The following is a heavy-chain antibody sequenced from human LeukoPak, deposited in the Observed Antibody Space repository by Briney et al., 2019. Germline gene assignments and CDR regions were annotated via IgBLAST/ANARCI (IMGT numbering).Heavy chain of an antibody. CDR3: ARHNSSSWYYFDY. CDR1: GFTISSNY. Sequence: GGSLRLSCAASGFTISSNYMSWVRQAPGKGLEWVSVIYSGDSTNYADSVKGRFTISRDNSKNTLYLQMNSLRAEDTAVYYCARHNSSSWYYFDYWGQGTLVTVSS. V-gene: IGHV3-66*04. J-gene: IGHJ4*02. D-gene: IGHD6-13*01. CDR2: IYSGDST.